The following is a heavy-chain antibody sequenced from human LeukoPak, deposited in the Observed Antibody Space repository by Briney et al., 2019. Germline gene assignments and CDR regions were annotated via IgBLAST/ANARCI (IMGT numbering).Heavy chain of an antibody. CDR2: TYYSGST. D-gene: IGHD3-22*01. J-gene: IGHJ4*02. CDR3: ARVSYDSSGYYFDY. V-gene: IGHV4-59*01. Sequence: PSETLSLTCAVYGGSFSGYYWSWIRQPPGKGLEWIGYTYYSGSTNYNPSLKSRVTISVDTSKNQFSLKLSSVTAADTAVYYCARVSYDSSGYYFDYWGQGTLVTVSS. CDR1: GGSFSGYY.